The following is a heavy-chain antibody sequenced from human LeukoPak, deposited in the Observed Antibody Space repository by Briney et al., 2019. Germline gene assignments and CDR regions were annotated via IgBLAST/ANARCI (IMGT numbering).Heavy chain of an antibody. J-gene: IGHJ3*02. CDR1: GYSFADFY. Sequence: GASVKVSCKASGYSFADFYIHWVRQVPGQGLEWMGWINPNSGGINYAQKFQGRVIMTRDTSISTAYMELSSLRSEDTAVYYCARKMDETSSSSRWNAFDIWGQGTMVTVSS. CDR2: INPNSGGI. V-gene: IGHV1-2*02. CDR3: ARKMDETSSSSRWNAFDI. D-gene: IGHD6-6*01.